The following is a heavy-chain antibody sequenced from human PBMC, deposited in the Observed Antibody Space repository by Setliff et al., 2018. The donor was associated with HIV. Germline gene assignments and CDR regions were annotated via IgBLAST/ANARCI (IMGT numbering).Heavy chain of an antibody. CDR1: GHIFTSYG. Sequence: GASVKVSCKASGHIFTSYGISWVRQAPGQGLEWMGWISAYNGNTNYAQKFQGRVSMTIDTSPSTAYMGLRSLRPDDTAVYFCARDPSSGIYYDSSGQYFQNWGQGTLVTVSS. V-gene: IGHV1-18*01. CDR3: ARDPSSGIYYDSSGQYFQN. CDR2: ISAYNGNT. D-gene: IGHD3-22*01. J-gene: IGHJ1*01.